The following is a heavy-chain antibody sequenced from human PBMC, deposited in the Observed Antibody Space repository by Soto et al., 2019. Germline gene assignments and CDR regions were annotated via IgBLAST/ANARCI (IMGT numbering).Heavy chain of an antibody. CDR1: GFTFSSYA. J-gene: IGHJ6*02. D-gene: IGHD2-2*01. V-gene: IGHV3-23*01. Sequence: PGGSLRLSCAASGFTFSSYAMSWVRQAPGKGLEWVSAISGSGGSTYYADSVKGRFTISRDNSKNTLYLQMNSLRAEDTAVYYCAKGAQYIVVVPAAKLNYYYYGMDVWGQGTTVTVSS. CDR3: AKGAQYIVVVPAAKLNYYYYGMDV. CDR2: ISGSGGST.